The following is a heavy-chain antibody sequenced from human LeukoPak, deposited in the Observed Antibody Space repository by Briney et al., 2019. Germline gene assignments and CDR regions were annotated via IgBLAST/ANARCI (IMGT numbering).Heavy chain of an antibody. D-gene: IGHD2-2*01. Sequence: SETLSLTCAVYGGSFSGYYWSWIRQPPGKGLEWIGEINHSGSTNYNPSLKSRVTISVDTSKNQFSLKLSSVTAADTAVYYCARGIVVVPAAIFSRGYYYYYMDVWGKGTTVTVSS. CDR1: GGSFSGYY. V-gene: IGHV4-34*01. CDR3: ARGIVVVPAAIFSRGYYYYYMDV. CDR2: INHSGST. J-gene: IGHJ6*03.